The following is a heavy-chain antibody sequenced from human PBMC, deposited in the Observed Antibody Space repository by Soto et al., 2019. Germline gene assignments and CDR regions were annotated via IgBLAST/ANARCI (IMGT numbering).Heavy chain of an antibody. CDR1: GGSISSNY. V-gene: IGHV4-59*01. Sequence: SETLSLTCTVSGGSISSNYWTWIRQPPGKGLEWIGYVYNSGSTNYNPSLKSRVTISEDTSKSQFSLKVNSMAAADTAVYYCARYRREAVAGYTLDNWGQGILVTVSS. CDR2: VYNSGST. D-gene: IGHD6-13*01. J-gene: IGHJ4*02. CDR3: ARYRREAVAGYTLDN.